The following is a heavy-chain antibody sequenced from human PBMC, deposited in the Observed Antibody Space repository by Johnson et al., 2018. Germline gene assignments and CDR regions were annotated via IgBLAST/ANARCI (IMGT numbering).Heavy chain of an antibody. CDR1: GFTFSSYG. V-gene: IGHV3-30*18. J-gene: IGHJ6*02. D-gene: IGHD3-16*01. CDR2: ISYDGSNK. CDR3: AKDPCRCWVYGRGGMDD. Sequence: VQLVQSGGGVVQPGRSLRLSCAASGFTFSSYGMHWVRQAPGKGLEWVAVISYDGSNKYYADSVKGRFTISRDNSKNTLYLQMNSLRSEDTAGYYCAKDPCRCWVYGRGGMDDGGQGTTVTVSS.